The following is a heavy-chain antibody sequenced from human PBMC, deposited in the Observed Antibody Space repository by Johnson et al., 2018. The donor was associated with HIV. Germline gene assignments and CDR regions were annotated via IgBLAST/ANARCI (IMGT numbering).Heavy chain of an antibody. CDR3: AKRDYYERSGTRGAFDI. Sequence: VQLVESGGGLVQPGRSLRLSCEASGFTFAHYAMHWVRQAPGKGLEWVSSISWNSGSIGYADSVRGRFTISRDNTKNSLYLQMNSLRVEDTALYYCAKRDYYERSGTRGAFDIWGQGTMVTVSS. J-gene: IGHJ3*02. D-gene: IGHD3-22*01. CDR1: GFTFAHYA. V-gene: IGHV3-9*01. CDR2: ISWNSGSI.